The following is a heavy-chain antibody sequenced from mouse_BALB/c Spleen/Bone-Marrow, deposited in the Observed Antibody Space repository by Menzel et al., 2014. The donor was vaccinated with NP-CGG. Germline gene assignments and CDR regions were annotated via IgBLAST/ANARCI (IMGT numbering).Heavy chain of an antibody. CDR3: AKNQGSFYYGSSHWYFDV. J-gene: IGHJ1*01. CDR2: IWRGGST. Sequence: QVQLKESGPGLVQPSQSLSITCTVSGFSLTSYGVHWVRQSPGKGLEWLGVIWRGGSTDYNAAFMSRLSITKDNSKSQVFFKMNSLQADDTAIYYCAKNQGSFYYGSSHWYFDVWGAGTAVTVSS. V-gene: IGHV2-5*01. D-gene: IGHD1-1*01. CDR1: GFSLTSYG.